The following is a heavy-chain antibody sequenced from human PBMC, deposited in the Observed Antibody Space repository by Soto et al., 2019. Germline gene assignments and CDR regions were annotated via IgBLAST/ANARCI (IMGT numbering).Heavy chain of an antibody. CDR1: GFTFSSYA. J-gene: IGHJ4*02. V-gene: IGHV3-23*01. Sequence: GGSLRLSCAASGFTFSSYAMSWVRQAPGKGLEWVSAISGSGGNTYYADSVRGRFTISRDNGKNTLFLEMNNLRVEDTAVYYCASHYDLWTGYLSPVDYWGRGTLVTVS. CDR3: ASHYDLWTGYLSPVDY. D-gene: IGHD3-3*01. CDR2: ISGSGGNT.